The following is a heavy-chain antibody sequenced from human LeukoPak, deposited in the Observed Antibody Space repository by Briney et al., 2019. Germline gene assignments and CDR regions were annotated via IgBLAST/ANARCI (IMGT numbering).Heavy chain of an antibody. D-gene: IGHD3-10*01. CDR2: ISYDGSNK. J-gene: IGHJ3*02. CDR1: GFTFSSYA. Sequence: SGGSLRLSCAASGFTFSSYAMHWVRQAPGKGLEWVAVISYDGSNKYYADSVKGRFTISRDNSKNTLYLQMNSLRAEDTAVYYCAREGSFGEFHDAFDIWGQGTMVTVSS. V-gene: IGHV3-30*04. CDR3: AREGSFGEFHDAFDI.